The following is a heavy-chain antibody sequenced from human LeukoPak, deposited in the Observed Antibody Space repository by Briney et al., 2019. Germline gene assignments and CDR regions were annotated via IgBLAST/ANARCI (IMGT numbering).Heavy chain of an antibody. J-gene: IGHJ6*03. CDR2: INHSGST. CDR1: GGSFSGYY. V-gene: IGHV4-34*01. D-gene: IGHD6-6*01. Sequence: SETLSLTCAVYGGSFSGYYWSWIRQPPGKGLEWIGEINHSGSTNYNPSLKSRVTISVDTPKNQFSLKLSSVTAADTAVYYCARVSSSSRYYYYYYIDVWGEGTTVTVSS. CDR3: ARVSSSSRYYYYYYIDV.